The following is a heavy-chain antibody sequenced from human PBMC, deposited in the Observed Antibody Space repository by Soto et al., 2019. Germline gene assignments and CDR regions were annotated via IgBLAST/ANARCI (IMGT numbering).Heavy chain of an antibody. Sequence: QVQLVESGGGVVQPGRSLRLSCAASGFTFSSYGMHWVRQAPGKGLEWVAVIWYDGSNKYYADSVKGRFTISRDNSKNTRYLQMNSLRAEDTAVYYCARGPLAYCGGDCDAFDIWGQGTMVTVSS. CDR2: IWYDGSNK. CDR1: GFTFSSYG. CDR3: ARGPLAYCGGDCDAFDI. V-gene: IGHV3-33*01. J-gene: IGHJ3*02. D-gene: IGHD2-21*02.